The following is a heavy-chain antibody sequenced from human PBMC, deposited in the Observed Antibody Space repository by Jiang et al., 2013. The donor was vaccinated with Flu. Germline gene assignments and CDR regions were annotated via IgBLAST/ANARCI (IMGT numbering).Heavy chain of an antibody. D-gene: IGHD2-2*02. CDR1: GGSISSSNW. CDR3: ARDSKRRYCSSTSCYTYNWFDP. J-gene: IGHJ5*02. V-gene: IGHV4-4*02. Sequence: GSGLVKPSGTLSLTCAVSGGSISSSNWWSWVRQPPGKGLEWIGEIYHSGSTNYNPSPKSRVTISVDKSKNQFSLKLSSVTAADTAVYYCARDSKRRYCSSTSCYTYNWFDPWGQGPWSPSPQ. CDR2: IYHSGST.